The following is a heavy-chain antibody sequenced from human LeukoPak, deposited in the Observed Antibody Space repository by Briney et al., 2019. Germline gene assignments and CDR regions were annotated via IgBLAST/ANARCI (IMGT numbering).Heavy chain of an antibody. CDR3: ARGGGPASPPVYYFDY. V-gene: IGHV3-7*01. CDR2: IKQDGSEK. CDR1: GFTFDDYA. D-gene: IGHD3-10*01. J-gene: IGHJ4*02. Sequence: PGGSLRLSCAASGFTFDDYAMHWVRQAPGKGLEWVANIKQDGSEKYYVDSVKGRFTISRDNAKNSLYLQMNSLRAEDTAVYYCARGGGPASPPVYYFDYWGQGTLVTVSS.